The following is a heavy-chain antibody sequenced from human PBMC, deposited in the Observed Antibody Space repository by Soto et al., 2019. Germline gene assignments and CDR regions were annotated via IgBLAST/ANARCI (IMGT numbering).Heavy chain of an antibody. J-gene: IGHJ4*02. V-gene: IGHV4-59*08. CDR1: GGSISSYY. D-gene: IGHD4-17*01. CDR2: IYYSGST. Sequence: QVQLQESGPGLVKPSETLSLTCTVSGGSISSYYWSWIRQPPGKGLEWIGYIYYSGSTNYNPSLKSRVTISVDTSKNQFSLKLSSVTAADTDVYYCARHSYGDYVWDYWGQGTLVTVSS. CDR3: ARHSYGDYVWDY.